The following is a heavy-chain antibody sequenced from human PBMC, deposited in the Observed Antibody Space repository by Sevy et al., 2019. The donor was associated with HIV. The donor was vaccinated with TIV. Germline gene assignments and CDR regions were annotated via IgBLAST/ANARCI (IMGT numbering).Heavy chain of an antibody. D-gene: IGHD1-26*01. Sequence: ASVKVSCKASGYTFTTHAIHWVRQAAGQRLEWMGWITAANDNTKYSQKFQGRVTINRDTSASKVYMDLSSLRSEDTAVYYCASGSGSYGYYGMDVWGQGTTVTVSS. V-gene: IGHV1-3*01. J-gene: IGHJ6*02. CDR1: GYTFTTHA. CDR3: ASGSGSYGYYGMDV. CDR2: ITAANDNT.